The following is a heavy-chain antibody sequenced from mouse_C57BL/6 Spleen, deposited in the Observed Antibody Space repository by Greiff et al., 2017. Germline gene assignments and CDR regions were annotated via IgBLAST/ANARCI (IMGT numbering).Heavy chain of an antibody. CDR1: GFSFNTYA. V-gene: IGHV10-1*01. Sequence: DVKLQESGGGLVQPKGSLKLSCAASGFSFNTYAMNWVRQAPGKGLEWVARIRSKSNNYATYYADSVKDRFTISRDDSESMLYLQMNNLKTEDTAMYYCVRQGGDGYSFAYWGQGTLVTVSA. J-gene: IGHJ3*01. CDR2: IRSKSNNYAT. D-gene: IGHD2-3*01. CDR3: VRQGGDGYSFAY.